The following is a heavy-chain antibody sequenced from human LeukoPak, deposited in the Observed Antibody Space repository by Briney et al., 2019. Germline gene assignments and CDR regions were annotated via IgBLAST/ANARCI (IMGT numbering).Heavy chain of an antibody. D-gene: IGHD3-10*01. CDR1: GGSISSSSYY. Sequence: PSETLSLTCTVSGGSISSSSYYWGWIRQPPGKGLEWIGSLYYSGSTYYNPSLKSRVTIPIDTSKNQFSLKLSSVTAADTAVYYCARGQDKFGESAYRYWGQGTLVTVSS. J-gene: IGHJ4*02. CDR3: ARGQDKFGESAYRY. CDR2: LYYSGST. V-gene: IGHV4-39*07.